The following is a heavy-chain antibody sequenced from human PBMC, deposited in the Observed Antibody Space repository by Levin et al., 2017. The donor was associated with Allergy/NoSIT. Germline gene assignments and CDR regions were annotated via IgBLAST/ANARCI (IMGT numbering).Heavy chain of an antibody. CDR2: IYPGDSDT. V-gene: IGHV5-51*01. Sequence: KVSCKGSGYSFTTYWVGWVRQMPGKGLEWMGIIYPGDSDTRYSPSFQGQVTISADKSISTAYLQWSSLKASDTAMYYCARRGYYSEYFDSWGQGTLVTVSS. CDR3: ARRGYYSEYFDS. D-gene: IGHD3-22*01. J-gene: IGHJ4*02. CDR1: GYSFTTYW.